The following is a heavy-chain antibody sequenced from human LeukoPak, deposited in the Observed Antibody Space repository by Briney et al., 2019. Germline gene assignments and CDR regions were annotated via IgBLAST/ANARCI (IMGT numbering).Heavy chain of an antibody. CDR2: IYHSGST. D-gene: IGHD3-10*01. CDR3: ASKKGTYYGSGSYYYFDY. J-gene: IGHJ4*02. V-gene: IGHV4-4*02. Sequence: PSGTLSLTCAVSGGSISSSNWWSWVRQPPGKGLEWIGEIYHSGSTNYNPSLKSRVTISVDKSKNQFSLKLSSVTAADTAVYYCASKKGTYYGSGSYYYFDYWGQGTLVTVSS. CDR1: GGSISSSNW.